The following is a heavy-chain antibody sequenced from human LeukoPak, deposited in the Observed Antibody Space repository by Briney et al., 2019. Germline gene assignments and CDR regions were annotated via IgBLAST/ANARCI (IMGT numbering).Heavy chain of an antibody. D-gene: IGHD3-9*01. Sequence: GASVKVSCKASGGTFTNYAINWVRQAPGQGLEWMGRIIPILDVTNYAQKFQGRVTITADQSTSTAYMELSSLRSEATAVYYCARGGGVDILTGFQYWGQGTLVTVSS. CDR2: IIPILDVT. J-gene: IGHJ4*02. V-gene: IGHV1-69*04. CDR1: GGTFTNYA. CDR3: ARGGGVDILTGFQY.